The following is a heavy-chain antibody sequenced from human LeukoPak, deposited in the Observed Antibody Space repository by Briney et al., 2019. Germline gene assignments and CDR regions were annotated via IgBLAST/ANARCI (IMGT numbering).Heavy chain of an antibody. CDR2: IYYSGST. D-gene: IGHD3/OR15-3a*01. V-gene: IGHV4-39*01. Sequence: SETLSLTCSVAGGSISSSSYYWGWIRQPPRKGLEWIGTIYYSGSTYYNPSLKSRVSIAVDTSKNQFSLKLSSVTAADTTVYYWARHRPTDYGFWFDYWGQGALVTVSS. CDR1: GGSISSSSYY. CDR3: ARHRPTDYGFWFDY. J-gene: IGHJ4*02.